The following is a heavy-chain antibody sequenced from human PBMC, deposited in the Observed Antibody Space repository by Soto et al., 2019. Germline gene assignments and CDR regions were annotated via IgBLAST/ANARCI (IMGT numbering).Heavy chain of an antibody. CDR1: GFNFRTYA. CDR3: TKRPMWAGDCWFFDD. CDR2: IDDANSA. V-gene: IGHV3-23*05. Sequence: EVRLLESGGGSVQPGGSLRLSCAASGFNFRTYAMYWVRQAPGKGLEWVSAIDDANSAYYADSVKGRFIISRDNSRNTLYLQMDGLRVEDTAIYFCTKRPMWAGDCWFFDDWGQGILVTVSS. J-gene: IGHJ4*02. D-gene: IGHD2-21*02.